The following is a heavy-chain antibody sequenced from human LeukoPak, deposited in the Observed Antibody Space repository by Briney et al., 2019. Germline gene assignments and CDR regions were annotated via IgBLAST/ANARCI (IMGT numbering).Heavy chain of an antibody. CDR3: ARARGHDFWSGYPYYFDY. CDR1: GGSISSYY. D-gene: IGHD3-3*01. V-gene: IGHV4-59*01. Sequence: PSETLSLNCTVSGGSISSYYWSWIRQPPGKGLEWIGYIYYSGSTNYNPSLKSRVTISVDTSKNQFSLKLSSVTAADTAVYYCARARGHDFWSGYPYYFDYWGQGTLVTVSS. J-gene: IGHJ4*02. CDR2: IYYSGST.